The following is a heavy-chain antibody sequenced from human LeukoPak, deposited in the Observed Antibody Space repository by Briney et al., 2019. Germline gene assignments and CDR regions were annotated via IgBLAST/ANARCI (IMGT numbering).Heavy chain of an antibody. CDR1: GYTFADYF. D-gene: IGHD1-26*01. CDR2: INANSGGT. V-gene: IGHV1-2*06. Sequence: GASVKVSCKTSGYTFADYFIHWVRQAPGQGLEYMGRINANSGGTEYQQKFQGRVTMTRDMSISTAYVEINWLISDDTAIYYCARDASSTPNWEFDYWGQGTTVTASS. J-gene: IGHJ4*02. CDR3: ARDASSTPNWEFDY.